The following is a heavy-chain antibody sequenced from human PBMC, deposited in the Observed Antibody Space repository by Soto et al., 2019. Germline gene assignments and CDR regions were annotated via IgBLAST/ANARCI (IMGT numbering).Heavy chain of an antibody. D-gene: IGHD3-22*01. Sequence: PGGSLRLSCAASGFTFSSYAMSWVRQAPGKGLEWVSAISGSGGSTYYADSVKGRFTISRDNSKNTLYLQMNSLRAEDTAVYYCAKKTYYYDSSGYYPTAGVGAFDIWGQGTMVTVSS. J-gene: IGHJ3*02. CDR2: ISGSGGST. CDR1: GFTFSSYA. V-gene: IGHV3-23*01. CDR3: AKKTYYYDSSGYYPTAGVGAFDI.